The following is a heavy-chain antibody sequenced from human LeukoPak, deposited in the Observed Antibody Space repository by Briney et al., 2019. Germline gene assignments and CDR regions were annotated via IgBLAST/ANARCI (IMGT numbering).Heavy chain of an antibody. Sequence: MPSQTLSLTCTVSGGSISRGSFYWGWIRQTAGKGLEWIGRIYPSGDSQYSPSFRSRATISLDTRNQFALKLSSVTAADTAVYFCARGYDRNGYQSRGFDYWGQEALVNVSS. CDR1: GGSISRGSFY. CDR3: ARGYDRNGYQSRGFDY. J-gene: IGHJ4*02. D-gene: IGHD3-22*01. V-gene: IGHV4-61*02. CDR2: IYPSGDS.